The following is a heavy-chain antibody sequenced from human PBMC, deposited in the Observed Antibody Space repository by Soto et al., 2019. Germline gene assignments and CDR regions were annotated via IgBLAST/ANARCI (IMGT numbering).Heavy chain of an antibody. V-gene: IGHV3-9*01. CDR2: ITWNSGNM. CDR3: VKDRIQIVEWFSTFDS. CDR1: GFAFEDFP. Sequence: EVRLEESGGGLVPPGRSLRLSCTTSGFAFEDFPMHWVRQVPGKGLQWVAGITWNSGNMGYGDSVKGRFTISRDNAKNSLYLQMNSLRDEDTAFYYCVKDRIQIVEWFSTFDSWGQGTLVTVSS. D-gene: IGHD3-3*01. J-gene: IGHJ4*02.